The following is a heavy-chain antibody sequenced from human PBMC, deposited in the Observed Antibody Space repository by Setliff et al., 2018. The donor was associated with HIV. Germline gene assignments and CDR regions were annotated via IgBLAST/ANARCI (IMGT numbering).Heavy chain of an antibody. Sequence: ASVKVSCKVSGYTLTELSIHWVRQAPGKGLEWMGGFDPEDGETIYAQKFQGRVTMTEDTSTDTAYMELSSLRSEDTAVYYCASWGWYYYDSSGYYYWGQGTLVTVSS. CDR2: FDPEDGET. J-gene: IGHJ4*02. D-gene: IGHD3-22*01. CDR3: ASWGWYYYDSSGYYY. CDR1: GYTLTELS. V-gene: IGHV1-24*01.